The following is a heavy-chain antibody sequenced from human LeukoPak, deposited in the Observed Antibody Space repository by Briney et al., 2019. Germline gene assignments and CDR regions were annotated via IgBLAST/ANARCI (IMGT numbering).Heavy chain of an antibody. CDR1: GFTFSSYG. Sequence: GRSLRLSCAASGFTFSSYGMHWVRQAPGKGLEWVAVISYDGSNKYYADSVQGRFTISRDNSKSTLCLQMNSLRAEDTAVYYCAKQLGYCSDGSCYFPYWGQGTLVTVSS. CDR3: AKQLGYCSDGSCYFPY. D-gene: IGHD2-15*01. V-gene: IGHV3-30*18. CDR2: ISYDGSNK. J-gene: IGHJ4*02.